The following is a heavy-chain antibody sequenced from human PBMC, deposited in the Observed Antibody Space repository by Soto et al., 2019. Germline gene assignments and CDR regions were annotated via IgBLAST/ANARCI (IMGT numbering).Heavy chain of an antibody. V-gene: IGHV1-69*01. J-gene: IGHJ4*02. D-gene: IGHD2-15*01. CDR3: ARWCSGGSCYSDRGFDY. CDR1: GGTFSSYA. Sequence: QVQLVQSGAEVKKPGSSVKVSCKASGGTFSSYAISWVRQAPGQGLEWMGGIIPIFGTANYAQKFQGRVTITADESTRTAYMELSSLRSEDTAVYYCARWCSGGSCYSDRGFDYWGQGTLVTVSS. CDR2: IIPIFGTA.